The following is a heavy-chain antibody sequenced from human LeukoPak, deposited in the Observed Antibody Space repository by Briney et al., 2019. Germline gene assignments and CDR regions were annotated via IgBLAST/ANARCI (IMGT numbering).Heavy chain of an antibody. V-gene: IGHV4-39*07. J-gene: IGHJ5*02. CDR2: VYYGRSP. CDR3: ARDAGDLVGVSLGYFDP. D-gene: IGHD3-10*01. CDR1: GDSISRSTYY. Sequence: SETLSLTCTVSGDSISRSTYYWAWIRQPPGKGLEWIGSVYYGRSPYFNPSLESRVTISVDTSKNQFSLKLSSVTAADTAVYYCARDAGDLVGVSLGYFDPWGQGTLVTVSS.